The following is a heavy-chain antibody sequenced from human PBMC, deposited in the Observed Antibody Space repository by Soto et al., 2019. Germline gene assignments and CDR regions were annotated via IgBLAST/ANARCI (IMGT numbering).Heavy chain of an antibody. D-gene: IGHD2-15*01. CDR2: EKEDGSDK. CDR1: GFTFSSNW. Sequence: EVQLVESGGGLVQPGGSLRLSCAASGFTFSSNWMSWVRQAPGKGLEWVANEKEDGSDKYYVDSVKGRFTISRDNAKSSLCLQMNSLRAEDTAVYYCARGGGSFDHWGQGTLVTVSS. J-gene: IGHJ4*02. V-gene: IGHV3-7*05. CDR3: ARGGGSFDH.